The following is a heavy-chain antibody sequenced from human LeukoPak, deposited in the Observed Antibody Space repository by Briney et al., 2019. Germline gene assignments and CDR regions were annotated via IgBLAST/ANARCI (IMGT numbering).Heavy chain of an antibody. V-gene: IGHV1-3*01. CDR3: ARDGYDADGYLDY. J-gene: IGHJ4*02. CDR1: GYPFRSYV. D-gene: IGHD5-12*01. Sequence: LRASVKVSCKASGYPFRSYVVHWLRQASGQGLEWIGWINPANGNTEYSRNFQGRVTITRDTSASVVYMELSSLRYEDTAVYYCARDGYDADGYLDYWGQGALVPVSS. CDR2: INPANGNT.